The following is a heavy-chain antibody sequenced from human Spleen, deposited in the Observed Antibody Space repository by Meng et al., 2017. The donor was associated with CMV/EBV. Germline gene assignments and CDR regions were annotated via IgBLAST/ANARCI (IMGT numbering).Heavy chain of an antibody. Sequence: GGSLRLSCAASGFTFSSYEMNWVRQAPGKGLEWVSYISSSGSTIYYADSVKGRFTISRDNAKNSLYLQMNSLRAEDTAVYYCARDLAPAVIARWFDPWGQGTLVTVSS. V-gene: IGHV3-48*03. CDR1: GFTFSSYE. J-gene: IGHJ5*02. CDR2: ISSSGSTI. CDR3: ARDLAPAVIARWFDP. D-gene: IGHD2-21*01.